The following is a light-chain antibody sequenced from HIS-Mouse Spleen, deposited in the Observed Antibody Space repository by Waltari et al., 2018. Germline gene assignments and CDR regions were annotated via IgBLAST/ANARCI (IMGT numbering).Light chain of an antibody. CDR2: GAS. J-gene: IGKJ1*01. CDR3: QQYNNWPWT. Sequence: EIVMTQSPATLSVSPGERTTISCRASQSVSSNLAWYQQKPGQAPRLLIYGASIRATGIPARFSGSGSGTEFTLTISILQSEDFAVYYCQQYNNWPWTFGQGTKVEIK. V-gene: IGKV3D-15*03. CDR1: QSVSSN.